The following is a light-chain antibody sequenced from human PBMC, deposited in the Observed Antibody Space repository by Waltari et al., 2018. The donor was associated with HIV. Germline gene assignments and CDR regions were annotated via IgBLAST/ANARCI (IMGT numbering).Light chain of an antibody. Sequence: QSALTQPRSVSGSPGQSVTISCTGTSSDVGGYNYVSWYQQHPGKAPKLMIYDVSKRPSGVPDRFSGSKSGNTAPLTISGLQAEDEADYYCCSYAGSYTLLFGGGTKLTVL. CDR1: SSDVGGYNY. CDR2: DVS. J-gene: IGLJ2*01. CDR3: CSYAGSYTLL. V-gene: IGLV2-11*01.